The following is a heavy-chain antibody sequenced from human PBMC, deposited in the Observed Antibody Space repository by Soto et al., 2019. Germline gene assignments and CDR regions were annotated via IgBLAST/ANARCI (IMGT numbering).Heavy chain of an antibody. CDR3: ARARSASGSLYFDY. J-gene: IGHJ4*02. CDR2: IYHSGST. Sequence: SETLSLTWAVSCGSISSGGYSCIWIRQPPGKGLEWIGYIYHSGSTYYNPSLKSRVTISVDTSKNQFSLKLSSVTATDTAVYYCARARSASGSLYFDYWGQGTLVTVSS. V-gene: IGHV4-30-2*01. D-gene: IGHD3-10*01. CDR1: CGSISSGGYS.